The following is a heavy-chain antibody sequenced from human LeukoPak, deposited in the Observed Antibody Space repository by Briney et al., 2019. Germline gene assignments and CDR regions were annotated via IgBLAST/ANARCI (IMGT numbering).Heavy chain of an antibody. J-gene: IGHJ1*01. CDR2: INPNSGGT. CDR3: APWMEQLDAEYFQH. V-gene: IGHV1-2*02. Sequence: GASVKVSCKASGYTFTSYYIHWVRQAPGQGLEWMGWINPNSGGTNYAQKFQGRVTMTRDTSISTAYMELSRLRSDDTAVYYCAPWMEQLDAEYFQHWGQGTLVTVSS. D-gene: IGHD6-13*01. CDR1: GYTFTSYY.